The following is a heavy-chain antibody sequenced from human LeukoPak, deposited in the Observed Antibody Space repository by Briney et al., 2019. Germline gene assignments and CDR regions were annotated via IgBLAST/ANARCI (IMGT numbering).Heavy chain of an antibody. D-gene: IGHD6-6*01. CDR2: IIPIFGTA. CDR1: GGTFSSYA. Sequence: GASVKVSCKASGGTFSSYAISWVRQAPGQGLEWMGGIIPIFGTANYAQKFQGRVTITADESTSTAYMELSSLRSEDTAMYYCARPRYSSSGFGAFDIWGQGTMVTVSS. V-gene: IGHV1-69*13. CDR3: ARPRYSSSGFGAFDI. J-gene: IGHJ3*02.